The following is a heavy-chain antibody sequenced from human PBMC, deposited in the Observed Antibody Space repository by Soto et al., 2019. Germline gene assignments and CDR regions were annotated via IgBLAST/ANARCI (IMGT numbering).Heavy chain of an antibody. CDR1: GFTFSSYA. CDR3: ARELHSYYDFWSGYWRYYGMDV. V-gene: IGHV3-30-3*01. CDR2: ISYDGSNK. D-gene: IGHD3-3*01. Sequence: HPGGSLRLSCAASGFTFSSYAMHWVRQAPGKGLEWEAVISYDGSNKYYADSVKGRFTISRDNSKNTLYLQMNSLRAEDTAVYYCARELHSYYDFWSGYWRYYGMDVWGQGTTVTVYS. J-gene: IGHJ6*02.